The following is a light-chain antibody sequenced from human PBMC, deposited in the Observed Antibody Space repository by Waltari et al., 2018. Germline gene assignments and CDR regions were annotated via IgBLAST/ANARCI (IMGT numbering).Light chain of an antibody. V-gene: IGKV3-11*01. CDR2: DTS. J-gene: IGKJ1*01. CDR1: QSVSSQ. Sequence: EVVLTQSPATLSLSPGERATLSCRASQSVSSQLAWFQQKPGQAPRLLIYDTSNRATGIPARFSGSGSGADYTLTISGLQPEDFATYYCQQSYTTPRTFGQGTKVEIK. CDR3: QQSYTTPRT.